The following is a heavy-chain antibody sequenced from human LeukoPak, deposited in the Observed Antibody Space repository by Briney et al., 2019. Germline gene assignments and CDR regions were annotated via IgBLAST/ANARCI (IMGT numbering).Heavy chain of an antibody. V-gene: IGHV1-2*02. D-gene: IGHD1-26*01. CDR1: GYTFTGYY. CDR2: INPNSGDT. Sequence: ASVKVSCKASGYTFTGYYMHWVRQAPGQGLEWMGWINPNSGDTNYAQKFQGRVSMTRDTSISTASMDLSGLRSDDTALYYCARGLGWDSGTYLGAWGQGTLVTVSS. CDR3: ARGLGWDSGTYLGA. J-gene: IGHJ5*02.